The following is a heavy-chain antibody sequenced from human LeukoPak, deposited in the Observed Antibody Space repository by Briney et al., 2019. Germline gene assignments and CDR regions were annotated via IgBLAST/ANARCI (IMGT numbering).Heavy chain of an antibody. Sequence: SVRVSCKASGGTFSSYTISWVRQAPGQGLEWMGRIIPILGIANYAQKFQGRVTITADKSTSTAYMELSSLRSEDTAVYYCASEPPYYDSSGPLRPWGQGTLVTVSS. J-gene: IGHJ5*02. CDR2: IIPILGIA. D-gene: IGHD3-22*01. CDR3: ASEPPYYDSSGPLRP. CDR1: GGTFSSYT. V-gene: IGHV1-69*02.